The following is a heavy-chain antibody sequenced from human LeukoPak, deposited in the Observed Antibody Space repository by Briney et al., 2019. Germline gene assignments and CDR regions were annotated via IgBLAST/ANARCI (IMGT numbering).Heavy chain of an antibody. CDR2: MYTSGST. J-gene: IGHJ4*02. D-gene: IGHD1-26*01. CDR1: GGSISSYY. CDR3: ARSGSYRNYFDY. Sequence: SETLSLTGTVSGGSISSYYWSWIRQPPGKGLEWIGYMYTSGSTNYNPSLKSRVTISVDTSKNQFSLKLSSVTAADTAVYYCARSGSYRNYFDYWGQGTLVTVSS. V-gene: IGHV4-4*09.